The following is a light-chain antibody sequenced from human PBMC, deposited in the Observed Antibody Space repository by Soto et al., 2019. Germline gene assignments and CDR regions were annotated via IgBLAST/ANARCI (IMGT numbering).Light chain of an antibody. CDR1: SSNIGAGYD. CDR2: GND. Sequence: QSVLRQPPSVSGAPGQRVTISCIGSSSNIGAGYDVHWYQQLPGTAPKLLIYGNDNRPSGVPDRFSGSKSGTSASLAIAGLQAEDEADYYCQSYGSSLNGVVFGGGTKLTVL. V-gene: IGLV1-40*01. CDR3: QSYGSSLNGVV. J-gene: IGLJ2*01.